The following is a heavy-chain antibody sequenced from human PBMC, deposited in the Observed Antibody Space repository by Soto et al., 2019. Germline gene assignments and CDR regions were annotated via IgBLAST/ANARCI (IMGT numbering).Heavy chain of an antibody. CDR3: AKGGDCSSTSCTYFDY. D-gene: IGHD2-2*01. V-gene: IGHV3-9*01. CDR1: GFTFDDYA. CDR2: ISWNSGSI. Sequence: GGSLRLSCAASGFTFDDYAMHWVRQAPGKGLEWVSGISWNSGSIGYADSVKGRFTISRDNAKNSLYLQMNSLRAEDTALYYCAKGGDCSSTSCTYFDYWGQGTLVTVSS. J-gene: IGHJ4*02.